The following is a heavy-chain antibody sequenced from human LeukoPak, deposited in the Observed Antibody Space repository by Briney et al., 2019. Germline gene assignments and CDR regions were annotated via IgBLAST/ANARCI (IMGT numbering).Heavy chain of an antibody. V-gene: IGHV5-10-1*01. CDR3: ATGASKVTTDFANY. Sequence: GESLTISCKGSGYSFTNYWISWVRQTPGKGLEWMGRIDPSDSYTKYSPSFEGHVTISVDKSISTASLQWSSLKASDSAMYYCATGASKVTTDFANYWGQGSQVAVSS. J-gene: IGHJ4*02. D-gene: IGHD4-17*01. CDR1: GYSFTNYW. CDR2: IDPSDSYT.